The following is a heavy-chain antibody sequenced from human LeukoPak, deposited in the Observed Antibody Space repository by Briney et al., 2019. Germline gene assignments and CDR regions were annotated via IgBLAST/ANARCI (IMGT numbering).Heavy chain of an antibody. D-gene: IGHD3-22*01. CDR2: LWYDESNK. Sequence: GGSLRLSCAASGFTLSSYGMHWVRQAPGKGLEWVAVLWYDESNKFYADSVKGRFTISRDNSKNTLYLQMNSLRAEDTAVYYCARDRIIVVPDYYFDYWGQGTLVTVSS. CDR3: ARDRIIVVPDYYFDY. CDR1: GFTLSSYG. J-gene: IGHJ4*02. V-gene: IGHV3-33*01.